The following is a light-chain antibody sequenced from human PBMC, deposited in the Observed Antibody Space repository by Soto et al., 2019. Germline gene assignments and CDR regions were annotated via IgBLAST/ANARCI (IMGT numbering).Light chain of an antibody. Sequence: QSVLTQPPSASGTPGQRVTISCSGSSSNIGSNYVSWYQQLPGTAPKLLIYRNDQRPSGVPDRFSGSKSGTSASLAISGLRSEDEADYYCAAWDDTLSGPPFGGGTKVTVL. V-gene: IGLV1-47*01. CDR2: RND. CDR3: AAWDDTLSGPP. J-gene: IGLJ2*01. CDR1: SSNIGSNY.